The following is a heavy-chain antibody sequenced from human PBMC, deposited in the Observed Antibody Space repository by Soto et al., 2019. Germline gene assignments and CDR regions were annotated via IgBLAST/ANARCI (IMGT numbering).Heavy chain of an antibody. CDR1: GFTFSSYG. D-gene: IGHD3-3*01. J-gene: IGHJ4*02. Sequence: GGSPRLSCAASGFTFSSYGMHWVRQAPGKGLEWVAVISYDGSNKYYADSVKGRFTISRDNSKNTLYLQMNSLRAEDTAVYYCSKWSLEWLPLFDYWGQGTLVTVSS. CDR2: ISYDGSNK. CDR3: SKWSLEWLPLFDY. V-gene: IGHV3-30*18.